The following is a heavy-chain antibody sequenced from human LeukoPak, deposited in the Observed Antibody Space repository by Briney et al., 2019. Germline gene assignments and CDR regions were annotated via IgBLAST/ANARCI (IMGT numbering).Heavy chain of an antibody. CDR1: GITLSNYG. CDR3: AKRGVVIRVILVGFHKEAYYFDS. CDR2: ISGSGGNT. V-gene: IGHV3-23*01. Sequence: PGGSLRLSCAVSGITLSNYGMSWVRQAPGKGLEWVSGISGSGGNTYYAASVKGRFTISRDNSKNTLYLQMNSLRDEDTAVYFCAKRGVVIRVILVGFHKEAYYFDSWGQGALVTVSS. D-gene: IGHD3-22*01. J-gene: IGHJ4*02.